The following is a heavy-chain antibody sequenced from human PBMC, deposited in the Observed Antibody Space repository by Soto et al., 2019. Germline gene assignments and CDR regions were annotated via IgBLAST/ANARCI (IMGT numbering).Heavy chain of an antibody. V-gene: IGHV4-59*01. CDR3: ARDGSSWYEDYYYGMDV. Sequence: NPSETLSLTCTVSGGSISSYYWSWIRQPPGKGLEWIGYIYYSGSTNYNPSLKSRVTISVDTSKNQFSLKLSSVTAADTAVYYCARDGSSWYEDYYYGMDVWGQGTTVTVSS. J-gene: IGHJ6*02. CDR1: GGSISSYY. CDR2: IYYSGST. D-gene: IGHD6-13*01.